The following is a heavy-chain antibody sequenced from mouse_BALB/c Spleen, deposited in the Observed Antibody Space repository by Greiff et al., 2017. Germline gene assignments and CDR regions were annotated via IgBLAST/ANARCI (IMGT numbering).Heavy chain of an antibody. J-gene: IGHJ3*01. CDR1: GYTFTDYW. CDR2: IDTSDSYT. D-gene: IGHD2-3*01. V-gene: IGHV1-69*01. Sequence: QVQLQQPGAELVMPGASVKMSCKASGYTFTDYWMHWVKQRPGQGLEWIGAIDTSDSYTSYNQKFKGKATLTVDESSSTAYMQLSSLTSEDSAVYYCALYDGYYGFAYWGQGTLVTVSA. CDR3: ALYDGYYGFAY.